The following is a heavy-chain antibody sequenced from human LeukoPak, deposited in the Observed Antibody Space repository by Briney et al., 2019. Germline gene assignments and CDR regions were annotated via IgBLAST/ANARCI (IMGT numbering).Heavy chain of an antibody. D-gene: IGHD5-18*01. CDR3: ARGPGFQIQLWLRPRDSKSYYFDY. Sequence: GRSLRLSCAASGFTFSSYGMHWVRQAPGKGLEWVAVIWYDGSNKYYADSVKGRFTISRDNSKNTLYLQMNSLRAEDTAVYYCARGPGFQIQLWLRPRDSKSYYFDYWGQGTLVTVSS. CDR2: IWYDGSNK. V-gene: IGHV3-33*01. J-gene: IGHJ4*02. CDR1: GFTFSSYG.